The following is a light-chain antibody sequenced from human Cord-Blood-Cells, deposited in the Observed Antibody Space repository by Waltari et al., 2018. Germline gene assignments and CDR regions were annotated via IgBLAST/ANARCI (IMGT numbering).Light chain of an antibody. V-gene: IGLV2-14*01. Sequence: QSALTQPASVSGSPGQSITISCTATSSDVGGYNYVSWYQQHPGKAPTLMIYDVSKRPSGVSNRFSGSKSGNTASLTISGLQAEDEADYYCSSYTSSSTYVFGTGTKVTVL. CDR1: SSDVGGYNY. J-gene: IGLJ1*01. CDR2: DVS. CDR3: SSYTSSSTYV.